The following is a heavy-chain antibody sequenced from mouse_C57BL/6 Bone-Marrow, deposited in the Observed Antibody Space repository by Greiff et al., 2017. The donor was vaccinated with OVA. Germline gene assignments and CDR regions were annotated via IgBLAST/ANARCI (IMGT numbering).Heavy chain of an antibody. Sequence: DVKLVESGGGLVKPGGSLKLSCAASGFTFSSYTMSWVRQTPEKRLEWVATISGGGGNTYYPDSVKCRFTISRDNAKNTLYLQMSSLRSEDTALYYCARHDGYHTWFAYWGQGTLVTVSA. CDR1: GFTFSSYT. CDR2: ISGGGGNT. D-gene: IGHD2-3*01. J-gene: IGHJ3*01. V-gene: IGHV5-9*01. CDR3: ARHDGYHTWFAY.